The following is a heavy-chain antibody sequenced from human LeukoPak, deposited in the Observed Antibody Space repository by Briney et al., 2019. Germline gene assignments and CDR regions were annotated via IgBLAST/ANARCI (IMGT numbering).Heavy chain of an antibody. CDR2: ISAYGNT. V-gene: IGHV1-18*01. Sequence: ASVKVSRKTSGYTFTIYGISWVRQAPGQGLEWMGLISAYGNTNYAQNLQGRVTMTTDTSTSTAYMGLRSLRSDDTAVYYCARGIIGYYFDYWGQGTLVTVSS. CDR3: ARGIIGYYFDY. J-gene: IGHJ4*02. CDR1: GYTFTIYG. D-gene: IGHD2-15*01.